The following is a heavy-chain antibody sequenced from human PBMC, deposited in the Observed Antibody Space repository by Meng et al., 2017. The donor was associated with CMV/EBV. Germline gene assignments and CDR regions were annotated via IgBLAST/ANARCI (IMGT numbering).Heavy chain of an antibody. V-gene: IGHV4-59*01. CDR3: ARAGGITGTTLEY. CDR1: GGSISSYY. CDR2: IYYIVST. D-gene: IGHD1-7*01. Sequence: GSLRLSCTLSGGSISSYYWSWIRQPPGKGLEWIGYIYYIVSTNYNPSLKSRVTIPVDTSKKQFALKLSSVTAADPAVYYCARAGGITGTTLEYWGQGTLVTVSS. J-gene: IGHJ4*02.